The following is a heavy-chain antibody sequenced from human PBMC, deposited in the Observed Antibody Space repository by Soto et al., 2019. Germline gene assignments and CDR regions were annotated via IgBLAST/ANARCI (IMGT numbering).Heavy chain of an antibody. CDR1: GFTFSNAW. CDR2: IKSKTDGGTT. Sequence: GGSLRLSCAASGFTFSNAWMSWVRQAPGKGLEWVGRIKSKTDGGTTDYAAPVKGRFTISRDDSKNTLYLQMNSLKTEDTAVYYCTSIFRHYDILTGPDYWGQGPLVTVSS. J-gene: IGHJ4*02. D-gene: IGHD3-9*01. V-gene: IGHV3-15*01. CDR3: TSIFRHYDILTGPDY.